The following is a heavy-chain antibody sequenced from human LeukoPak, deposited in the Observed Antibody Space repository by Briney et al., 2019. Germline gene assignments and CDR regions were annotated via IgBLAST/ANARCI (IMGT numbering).Heavy chain of an antibody. CDR1: SYSISSGYY. CDR3: ARDNRPYCSGGTCSSNWFDP. V-gene: IGHV4-38-2*02. Sequence: SETLSLTCSVSSYSISSGYYWGWIRQPPRQGLEWIGSIFQSGNTYYNPSLKSRVTISVDTSKNQFSLRLTSVTAADTAVYFCARDNRPYCSGGTCSSNWFDPWGQGTLVIVSS. CDR2: IFQSGNT. D-gene: IGHD2-15*01. J-gene: IGHJ5*02.